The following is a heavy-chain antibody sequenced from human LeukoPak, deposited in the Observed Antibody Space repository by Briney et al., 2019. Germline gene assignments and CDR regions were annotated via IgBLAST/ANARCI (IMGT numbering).Heavy chain of an antibody. CDR1: GFTFSSYW. V-gene: IGHV3-23*01. CDR3: ARRWLGDPYGMDV. J-gene: IGHJ6*02. D-gene: IGHD3-10*01. Sequence: GGSLRLSCAASGFTFSSYWMTWVRQAPGKGLEWVSILGGLSESVYYPDSVKGRFTVSRDNSKDTLYLEINSLRGEDTATYYCARRWLGDPYGMDVWGQGTTVTVSS. CDR2: LGGLSESV.